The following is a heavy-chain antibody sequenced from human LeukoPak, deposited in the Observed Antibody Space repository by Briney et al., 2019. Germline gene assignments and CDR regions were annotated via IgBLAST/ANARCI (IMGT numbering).Heavy chain of an antibody. J-gene: IGHJ6*03. CDR1: GYTFTSYG. Sequence: SVKVSCKASGYTFTSYGISWVRQAPGQGLEWMGGIIPIFGTANYAQKFQGRVTITTDESTSTAYMELSSLRSEDTAVYYCAVLEGLPHYYDYYMDVWGKGTTDSVSS. CDR3: AVLEGLPHYYDYYMDV. CDR2: IIPIFGTA. V-gene: IGHV1-69*05. D-gene: IGHD3-3*01.